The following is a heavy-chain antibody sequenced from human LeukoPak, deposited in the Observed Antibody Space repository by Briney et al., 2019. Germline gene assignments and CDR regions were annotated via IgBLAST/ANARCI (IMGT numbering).Heavy chain of an antibody. V-gene: IGHV3-23*01. CDR3: ARVLRFLEWTARFDP. J-gene: IGHJ5*02. CDR1: GFTFSSYA. CDR2: ISGSGGST. Sequence: GGSLRLSRAASGFTFSSYAMSWVRQAPGKGLEWVSAISGSGGSTYYADSVKGRFTIYRDNSKNTLYLQMNSLRAEDTAVYYCARVLRFLEWTARFDPWGQGTLVTVSS. D-gene: IGHD3-3*01.